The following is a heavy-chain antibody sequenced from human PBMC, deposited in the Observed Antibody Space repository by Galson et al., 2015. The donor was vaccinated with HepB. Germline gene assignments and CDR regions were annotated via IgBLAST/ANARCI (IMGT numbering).Heavy chain of an antibody. Sequence: SLRLSCAASGFTFANYAMTWVRQPPGKGLEWVSTVTGDGENTFYADSVKGRSTVSRDNSRNTLYLQMNSLRAEDTALYYCAKRHTSGWFYFDYWGQGSLVTVSS. CDR1: GFTFANYA. J-gene: IGHJ4*02. CDR3: AKRHTSGWFYFDY. CDR2: VTGDGENT. V-gene: IGHV3-23*01. D-gene: IGHD6-19*01.